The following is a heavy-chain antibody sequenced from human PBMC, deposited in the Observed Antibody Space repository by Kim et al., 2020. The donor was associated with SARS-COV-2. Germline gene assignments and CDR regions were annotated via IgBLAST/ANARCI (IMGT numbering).Heavy chain of an antibody. CDR2: IGTAGDP. CDR1: GFTFSSYD. CDR3: ARGGYCSGGSYYRGAFDI. V-gene: IGHV3-13*05. D-gene: IGHD2-15*01. Sequence: GGSLRLSCAASGFTFSSYDMHWVRQATGKGLEWVSAIGTAGDPYYPGSVKGRFTISRENAKNSLYLQMNSLRAGDTAVYYCARGGYCSGGSYYRGAFDIWGQGTMVTVSS. J-gene: IGHJ3*02.